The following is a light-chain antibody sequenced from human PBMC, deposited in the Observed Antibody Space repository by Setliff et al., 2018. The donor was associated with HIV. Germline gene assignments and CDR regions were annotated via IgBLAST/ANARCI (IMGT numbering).Light chain of an antibody. V-gene: IGLV2-14*01. CDR2: DVS. J-gene: IGLJ1*01. Sequence: QSALTQPASVSGSPGQANTISCTGTRSDVGGYNSVSWYQQLPGKAPKLIIYDVSKRPSGVSNRFSGSKSANTASLTISGLQAEDEADYYCSSYTSSSTYVFGTGTKVTVL. CDR3: SSYTSSSTYV. CDR1: RSDVGGYNS.